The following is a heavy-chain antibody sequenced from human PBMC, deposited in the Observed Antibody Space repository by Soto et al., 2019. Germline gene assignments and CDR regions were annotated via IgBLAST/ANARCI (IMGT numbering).Heavy chain of an antibody. CDR1: GYTFTSYA. CDR3: AREGVRGMDV. CDR2: INAGNGNT. Sequence: GASVKVSCKASGYTFTSYAMHWVRQAPGQRLEWMGWINAGNGNTKYSQKFQGRVTMTRNTSISTAYMELSSLRSEDTAVYYCAREGVRGMDVWGQGTTVTVSS. V-gene: IGHV1-3*01. D-gene: IGHD3-16*01. J-gene: IGHJ6*02.